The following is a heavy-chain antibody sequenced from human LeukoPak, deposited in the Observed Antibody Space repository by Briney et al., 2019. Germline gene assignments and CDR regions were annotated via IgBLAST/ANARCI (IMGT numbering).Heavy chain of an antibody. CDR3: AKPSGNGVDY. Sequence: GGSLRLSCGASGFTFSTHDMHWVRQAPGKGLEWVAFIRYDGSHEYYADSVKGRFTISRDNSKNTLYLQMNSVRSEDTALYYCAKPSGNGVDYWGQGTRVTVSS. J-gene: IGHJ4*01. CDR2: IRYDGSHE. CDR1: GFTFSTHD. D-gene: IGHD1-26*01. V-gene: IGHV3-30*02.